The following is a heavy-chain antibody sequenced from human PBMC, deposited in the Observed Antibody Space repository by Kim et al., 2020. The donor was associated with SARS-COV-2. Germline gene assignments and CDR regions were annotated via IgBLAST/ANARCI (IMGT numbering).Heavy chain of an antibody. Sequence: GWSLRLSCAASGFTFSSYWMHWVRQAPGKGLVWVSRINSDGSSTSYADSVKGRFTISRDNAKNTLYLQMNSLRAEDTAVYYCAREDYGDYYIDYWGQGTLVTVSS. CDR2: INSDGSST. V-gene: IGHV3-74*01. CDR1: GFTFSSYW. J-gene: IGHJ4*02. CDR3: AREDYGDYYIDY. D-gene: IGHD4-17*01.